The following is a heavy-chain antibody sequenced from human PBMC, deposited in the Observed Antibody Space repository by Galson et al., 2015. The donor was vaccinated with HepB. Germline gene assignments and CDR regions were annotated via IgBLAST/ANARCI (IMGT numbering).Heavy chain of an antibody. V-gene: IGHV3-33*06. J-gene: IGHJ6*02. CDR3: AKYGVAGRMIRGGMDV. CDR1: GFTFSSYG. CDR2: IWYDGSNK. D-gene: IGHD3-10*01. Sequence: SLRLSCAASGFTFSSYGMHWVRQAPGKGLEWVAVIWYDGSNKYYADSVKGRFTISRDNSKNTLFLQMNSLRAEDMAVYYCAKYGVAGRMIRGGMDVWGQGTTVTVSS.